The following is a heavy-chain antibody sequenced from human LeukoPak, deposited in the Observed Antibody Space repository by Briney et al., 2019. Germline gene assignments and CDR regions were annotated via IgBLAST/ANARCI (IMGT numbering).Heavy chain of an antibody. D-gene: IGHD3-9*01. CDR2: IYYSGST. CDR3: AREYYDILTGYYTGNWFDP. J-gene: IGHJ5*02. Sequence: SETLSLTCTVSGGSISSYYWSWIRQPPGKGLEWIGYIYYSGSTNYNPSLKSRVTMSVDTSKNQFSLKLSSVTAADTAVYYCAREYYDILTGYYTGNWFDPWGQGTLVTVSS. CDR1: GGSISSYY. V-gene: IGHV4-59*12.